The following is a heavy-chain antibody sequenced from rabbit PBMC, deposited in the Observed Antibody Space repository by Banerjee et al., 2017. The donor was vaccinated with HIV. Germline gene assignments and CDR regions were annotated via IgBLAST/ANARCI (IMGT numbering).Heavy chain of an antibody. J-gene: IGHJ4*01. CDR2: ITADSSGDT. D-gene: IGHD4-2*01. CDR3: ARGGTYAGTAYV. V-gene: IGHV1S45*01. CDR1: GFSFSSSYW. Sequence: EESGGDLVKPEGSLTLTCTASGFSFSSSYWICWVRQAPGKGLELVACITADSSGDTYYASWAQGRFTISKTSSTTVTLQMTSLTVADTATYFCARGGTYAGTAYVWGPGTLVTVS.